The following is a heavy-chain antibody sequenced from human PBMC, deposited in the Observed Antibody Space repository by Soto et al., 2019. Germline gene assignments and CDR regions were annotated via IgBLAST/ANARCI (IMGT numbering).Heavy chain of an antibody. Sequence: VQLVESGGGVVQPGRSLRLSCAASGFTFSDYAMHWVRQAPGKGLEWVAVVSHDGRNTHYADSVKGRFTISRERSKXXXXXXXXXXXXXXXXXXXXAXXARQWLVTSDFNYWGQGALVTVSS. CDR1: GFTFSDYA. CDR2: VSHDGRNT. J-gene: IGHJ4*02. V-gene: IGHV3-30*03. D-gene: IGHD6-19*01. CDR3: AXXARQWLVTSDFNY.